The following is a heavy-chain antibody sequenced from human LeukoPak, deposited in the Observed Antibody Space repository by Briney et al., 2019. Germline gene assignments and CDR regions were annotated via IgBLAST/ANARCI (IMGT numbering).Heavy chain of an antibody. Sequence: GGSLRLSCAASGFTFSDYYMSWIRQAPGKGPEWVSYISGSGSTIYYADSVKGRFTIPRDNAKNSLYLQMNSLRAEDTAVYYCARVGFNYQFDYWGQGTLVTVSS. CDR2: ISGSGSTI. D-gene: IGHD4-11*01. J-gene: IGHJ4*02. CDR3: ARVGFNYQFDY. CDR1: GFTFSDYY. V-gene: IGHV3-11*01.